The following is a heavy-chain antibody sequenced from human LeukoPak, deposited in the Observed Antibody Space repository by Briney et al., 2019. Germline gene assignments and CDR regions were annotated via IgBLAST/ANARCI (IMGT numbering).Heavy chain of an antibody. CDR3: ARDGGEDRYYYYGMDV. J-gene: IGHJ6*02. CDR1: GGSISSYY. Sequence: SETLSLTCTVSGGSISSYYWSWIRQPPGKGLEWIGYIYYSGSTNYNPSLKSRVTMSVDTSKNQFSLKLSSVTAADTAVYYCARDGGEDRYYYYGMDVWGQGTTVTVSS. D-gene: IGHD3-10*01. V-gene: IGHV4-59*01. CDR2: IYYSGST.